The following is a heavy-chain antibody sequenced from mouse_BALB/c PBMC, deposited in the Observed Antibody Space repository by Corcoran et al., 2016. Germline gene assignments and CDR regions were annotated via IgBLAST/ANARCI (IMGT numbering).Heavy chain of an antibody. J-gene: IGHJ1*01. CDR3: ARVGDSLDWYFDV. V-gene: IGHV1S136*01. CDR2: INPYNDGT. CDR1: GYTFTSYV. Sequence: EVQLQQSGPELVKPGASVKMSCKASGYTFTSYVMHWVKQKPGQGLEWIGYINPYNDGTKYNEKFKGKATLTSDKSSSTAYMELSSLTSEDSAVYYCARVGDSLDWYFDVWGAGTTVTVAS.